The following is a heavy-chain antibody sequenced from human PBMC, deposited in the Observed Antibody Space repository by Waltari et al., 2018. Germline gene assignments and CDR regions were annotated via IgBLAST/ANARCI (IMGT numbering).Heavy chain of an antibody. Sequence: QVQLQESGPGRVKPSETLSLTCAVSVGSVSSGVYSGGWMRHPPGGGLEWIGNVWQPGATYKNPSLNSRLTMSVDRSKNEFSLSLHSVTAADTAVYYCARIYMTTVRGYSWFDPWGQGTLVTVSS. CDR1: VGSVSSGVYS. CDR3: ARIYMTTVRGYSWFDP. CDR2: VWQPGAT. J-gene: IGHJ5*02. V-gene: IGHV4-30-2*01. D-gene: IGHD4-4*01.